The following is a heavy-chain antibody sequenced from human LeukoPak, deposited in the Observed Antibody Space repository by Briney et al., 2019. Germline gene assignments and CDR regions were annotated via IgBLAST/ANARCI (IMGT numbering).Heavy chain of an antibody. CDR2: ISWNSGSI. CDR3: AKEVVVITTGAFDI. J-gene: IGHJ3*02. D-gene: IGHD3-22*01. V-gene: IGHV3-9*01. Sequence: GGSLRLSCAASGFTFDDYAMHWVRQAPGKGLEWVSGISWNSGSIGYADSVKGRFTISRDNAKNSLYLQMNSLRAEDTALYYCAKEVVVITTGAFDIWGQGTMVTVSS. CDR1: GFTFDDYA.